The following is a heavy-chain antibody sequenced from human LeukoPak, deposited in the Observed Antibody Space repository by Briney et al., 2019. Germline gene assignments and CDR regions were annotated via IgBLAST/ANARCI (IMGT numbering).Heavy chain of an antibody. J-gene: IGHJ4*02. D-gene: IGHD3-10*01. CDR1: GFTFDDYG. CDR3: ARSLITMVRGVIGGDYFDY. CDR2: INWNGGST. Sequence: PGGSLRLSCAASGFTFDDYGMGWVRQAPGKGLEWVSGINWNGGSTGYADSVKGRFTISRDNSKNTLYLQMNSLRAEDTAVYYCARSLITMVRGVIGGDYFDYWGQGTLVTVSS. V-gene: IGHV3-20*04.